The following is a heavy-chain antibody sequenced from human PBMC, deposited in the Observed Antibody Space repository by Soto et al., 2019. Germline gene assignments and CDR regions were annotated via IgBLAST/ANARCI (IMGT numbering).Heavy chain of an antibody. CDR2: ISAYNGNT. Sequence: QVQLVQSGAEVKKPGASVKVSCKASGYSFISYGITWVRQAPGQGLEWMGWISAYNGNTKYAQKFQGRVTMTTDTSTSTVYMELRSLRSDDTAVYYCARCEPIVTTSWFDPWGQGTLVTVSS. CDR3: ARCEPIVTTSWFDP. CDR1: GYSFISYG. D-gene: IGHD5-12*01. V-gene: IGHV1-18*01. J-gene: IGHJ5*02.